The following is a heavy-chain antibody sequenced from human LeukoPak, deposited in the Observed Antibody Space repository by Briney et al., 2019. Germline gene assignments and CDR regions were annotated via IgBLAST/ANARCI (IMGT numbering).Heavy chain of an antibody. CDR1: GFTFSSYW. V-gene: IGHV3-7*01. CDR3: ARDRRVRGGDAFDI. CDR2: INQDGSQK. Sequence: PGGSLRLSCAASGFTFSSYWMSWVRQAPGKGLEWVANINQDGSQKYYVDSVQGRFTFSRDNAENSMFLQMNDLRAEDTGVYYCARDRRVRGGDAFDIWGQGTMVTVSS. J-gene: IGHJ3*02. D-gene: IGHD2-21*01.